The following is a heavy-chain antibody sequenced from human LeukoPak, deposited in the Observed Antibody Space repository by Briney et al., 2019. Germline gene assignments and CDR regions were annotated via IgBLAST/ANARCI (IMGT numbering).Heavy chain of an antibody. J-gene: IGHJ4*02. CDR3: ATAKGSVAGLIDY. D-gene: IGHD6-19*01. CDR2: IYYSGST. V-gene: IGHV4-59*01. Sequence: PSETLSLTCTVSGGSISSYYWSWIRQSPGKGLEWIGYIYYSGSTNYNPSLKSRVTISVDTSKNQFSLKMSSMTAADTAVYYCATAKGSVAGLIDYWGQGTLVTVSS. CDR1: GGSISSYY.